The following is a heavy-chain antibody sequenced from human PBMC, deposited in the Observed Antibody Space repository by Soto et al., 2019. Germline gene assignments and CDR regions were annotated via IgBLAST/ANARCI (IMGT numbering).Heavy chain of an antibody. D-gene: IGHD1-26*01. J-gene: IGHJ6*02. CDR3: ASGGGYNYHYYGMDV. CDR2: IIPIFGTA. Sequence: EASVKVSCKASGGTFSSYAISWVRQAPVQGLEWMGGIIPIFGTANYAQKFQGRVTITADKSTSTAYMELSSLRSEDTAVYYCASGGGYNYHYYGMDVWGQGTTVTVSS. CDR1: GGTFSSYA. V-gene: IGHV1-69*06.